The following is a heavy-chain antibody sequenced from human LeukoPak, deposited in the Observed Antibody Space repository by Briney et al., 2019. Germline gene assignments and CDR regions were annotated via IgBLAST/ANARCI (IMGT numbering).Heavy chain of an antibody. D-gene: IGHD3-22*01. CDR3: AREGYDSSGYYQAD. CDR1: GFTFSSYE. CDR2: ISSSGSTI. J-gene: IGHJ3*01. V-gene: IGHV3-48*03. Sequence: GGSLRLSCAASGFTFSSYEMNWVRQAPGKGLEWVSYISSSGSTIYYADSVKGRFTISRDDAKNSLYLQMNSLRAEDTAVYYYAREGYDSSGYYQADWGQGTMVTVSS.